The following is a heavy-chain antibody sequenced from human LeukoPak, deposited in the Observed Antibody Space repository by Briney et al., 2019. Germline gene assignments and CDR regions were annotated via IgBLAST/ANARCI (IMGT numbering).Heavy chain of an antibody. CDR1: GYTFTSYA. CDR2: ISAGNGNT. CDR3: ARDSGSGSNDY. V-gene: IGHV1-3*01. J-gene: IGHJ4*02. Sequence: ASVKVSCKASGYTFTSYAIHWARQAPGQRLEWMGWISAGNGNTKYSQNFQGRVTFISNTSATTAFMELSSLRSEDAAVYYCARDSGSGSNDYWGQGTLVTVSS. D-gene: IGHD1-26*01.